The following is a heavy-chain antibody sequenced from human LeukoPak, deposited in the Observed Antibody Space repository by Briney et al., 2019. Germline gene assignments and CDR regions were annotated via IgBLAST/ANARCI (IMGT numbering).Heavy chain of an antibody. CDR1: GDSFSSVTDY. J-gene: IGHJ3*02. CDR2: GDYSGGT. CDR3: ASPYGGHDAFDI. V-gene: IGHV4-39*07. D-gene: IGHD3-16*01. Sequence: SETLSLTCTVSGDSFSSVTDYWAWIRQPPGKGLEWIASGDYSGGTYYNPSLESRVAISADMSKNQFSLKLSSVTAADTAVYYCASPYGGHDAFDIWGQGTMVTVSS.